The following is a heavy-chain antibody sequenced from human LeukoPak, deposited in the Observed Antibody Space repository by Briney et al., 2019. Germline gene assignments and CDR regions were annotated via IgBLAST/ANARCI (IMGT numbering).Heavy chain of an antibody. Sequence: GGSLRLSCAASGFTFRDYYMGWIRQAPRKGLEWVSYIRGSGGDIHYADSVKGRFTISRDNAKSSLYLQMNSLRAEDTAVYYCARDIVAAGLFFDYWGQGTLVTVSS. J-gene: IGHJ4*02. V-gene: IGHV3-11*04. CDR3: ARDIVAAGLFFDY. D-gene: IGHD6-13*01. CDR1: GFTFRDYY. CDR2: IRGSGGDI.